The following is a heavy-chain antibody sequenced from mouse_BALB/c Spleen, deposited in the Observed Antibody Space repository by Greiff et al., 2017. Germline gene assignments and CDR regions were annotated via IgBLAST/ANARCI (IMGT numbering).Heavy chain of an antibody. CDR2: IYPGNSDT. CDR3: TRGTTASMDY. CDR1: GYTFTSYW. V-gene: IGHV1-5*01. D-gene: IGHD1-2*01. J-gene: IGHJ4*01. Sequence: VQLQQSGPELVKPGASVRISCKASGYTFTSYWMHWVKQRPGQGLEWIGAIYPGNSDTSYNQKFKGKAKLTAVTSTSTAYMELSSLTNEDSAVYYCTRGTTASMDYWGQGTSVTVSS.